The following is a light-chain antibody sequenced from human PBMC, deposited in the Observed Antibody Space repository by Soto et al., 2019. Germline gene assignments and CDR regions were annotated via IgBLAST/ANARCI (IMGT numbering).Light chain of an antibody. V-gene: IGKV1-27*01. J-gene: IGKJ1*01. CDR1: QVISNY. CDR2: AAS. Sequence: DIQMTQSPSSLSASVGDRVTITCRASQVISNYLAWYQQKPGKVPKLLIYAASTLQSGVPFRFSGSGSGTDFTLTIRSLQPEDVATYYCQKYNSAPWTFGQVTKVEIK. CDR3: QKYNSAPWT.